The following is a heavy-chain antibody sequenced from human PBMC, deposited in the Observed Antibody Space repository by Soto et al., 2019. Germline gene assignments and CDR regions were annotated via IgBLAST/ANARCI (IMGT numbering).Heavy chain of an antibody. CDR3: AKDQLKQWWEHDRYLIAV. J-gene: IGHJ6*02. D-gene: IGHD2-15*01. CDR2: ISGSGGST. Sequence: EGSLRLCCAASGCTFSSDAMSWVRQAPGKGLEWVSAISGSGGSTYYADSVKGRFTISRDNSKNTLYLQMNSLRAEETAVYYCAKDQLKQWWEHDRYLIAVWGQGTTVTVSS. V-gene: IGHV3-23*01. CDR1: GCTFSSDA.